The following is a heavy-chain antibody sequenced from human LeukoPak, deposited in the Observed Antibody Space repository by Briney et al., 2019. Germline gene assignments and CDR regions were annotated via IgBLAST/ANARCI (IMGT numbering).Heavy chain of an antibody. CDR3: ARTGGYYYMDV. V-gene: IGHV3-74*01. D-gene: IGHD1-14*01. Sequence: GGSLRLSCAASGFTFSSYWMHWVRQAPGKGLVWVSRINSDGSSTSYADSVKGRFTISRDNAKNTLYLQMNSLRAEDTAVYYCARTGGYYYMDVWGKGTTVTVSS. J-gene: IGHJ6*03. CDR2: INSDGSST. CDR1: GFTFSSYW.